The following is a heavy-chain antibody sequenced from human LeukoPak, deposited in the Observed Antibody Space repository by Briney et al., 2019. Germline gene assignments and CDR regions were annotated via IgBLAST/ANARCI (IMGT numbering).Heavy chain of an antibody. Sequence: GGSLRLSCAASGFTFSGYAMSWVRQAPGKGLEWVSTVIGSGGNTYYADSVRGRFTISRDNSKNTLYLQINSLGADDTAVYYCAREVSQVWFDPWGQGTLVTVSS. CDR1: GFTFSGYA. V-gene: IGHV3-23*01. D-gene: IGHD1-26*01. CDR2: VIGSGGNT. J-gene: IGHJ5*02. CDR3: AREVSQVWFDP.